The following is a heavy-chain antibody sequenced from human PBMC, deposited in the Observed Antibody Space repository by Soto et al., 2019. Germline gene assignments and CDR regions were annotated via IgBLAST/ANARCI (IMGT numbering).Heavy chain of an antibody. CDR2: LSGSGTST. Sequence: GGSLRLSCAASGFSFVNYAMNWVRQAPGKGLEWVSGLSGSGTSTYYADSVKGRFTLSRDNSRDTLFLQMNSLTADDTAVYYCAKATTNGGWFNPFDSWGQGALVTV. CDR1: GFSFVNYA. D-gene: IGHD6-19*01. V-gene: IGHV3-23*01. J-gene: IGHJ4*02. CDR3: AKATTNGGWFNPFDS.